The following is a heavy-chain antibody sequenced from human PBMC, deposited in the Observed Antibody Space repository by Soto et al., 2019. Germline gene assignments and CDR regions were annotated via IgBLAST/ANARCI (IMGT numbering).Heavy chain of an antibody. CDR2: MNPNSGNT. CDR1: GYTFTIYD. CDR3: ARDGGLAARRSMNWFDP. V-gene: IGHV1-8*01. J-gene: IGHJ5*02. D-gene: IGHD6-6*01. Sequence: GASVKVSCKASGYTFTIYDINWVRQATGQGLEWMGWMNPNSGNTGYAQKFQGRVTMTRNTSISTAYMELSSLRSEDTAVYYCARDGGLAARRSMNWFDPWGQGTLVTVSS.